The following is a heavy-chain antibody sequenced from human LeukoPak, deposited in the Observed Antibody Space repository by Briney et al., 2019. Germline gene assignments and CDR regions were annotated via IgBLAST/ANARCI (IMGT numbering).Heavy chain of an antibody. J-gene: IGHJ3*01. CDR2: IKSDGSGI. CDR3: VRDRDYAFDF. CDR1: GLTFNTYW. Sequence: GGSLRLSCAVSGLTFNTYWMHWVRQTPGKGLVWVSRIKSDGSGISHADSVKGRFTISRDNAENSLYLQMNSLRDEDTAVYFCVRDRDYAFDFWGQGTMVTVPS. V-gene: IGHV3-74*01.